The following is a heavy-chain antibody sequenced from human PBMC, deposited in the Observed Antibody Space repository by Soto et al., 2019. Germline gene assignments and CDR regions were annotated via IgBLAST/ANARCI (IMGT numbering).Heavy chain of an antibody. CDR1: GYSFSGYW. Sequence: GESLKISCMGSGYSFSGYWIGWVRQMPGKGLEWMGVIYPGDSDTRYSPSFQGQVAFSVDKSTNTAYLQWSSLKASDTAMYYCARLPGVRGVFDGFNIWGQGTLVTVSS. CDR3: ARLPGVRGVFDGFNI. D-gene: IGHD3-10*01. V-gene: IGHV5-51*01. CDR2: IYPGDSDT. J-gene: IGHJ3*02.